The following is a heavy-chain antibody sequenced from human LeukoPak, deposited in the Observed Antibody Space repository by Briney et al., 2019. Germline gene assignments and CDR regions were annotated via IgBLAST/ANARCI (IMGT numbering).Heavy chain of an antibody. CDR1: GFTFSSYG. Sequence: GGSLRLSCAASGFTFSSYGMHWVRQAPGKGLEWVAVISYDGSNKYYADSVKGRFTISRDNSKNTLYLQMNSLRAEDTAVYYCAKLPAATSAYFDYWGQGTLVTVSS. V-gene: IGHV3-30*18. CDR3: AKLPAATSAYFDY. D-gene: IGHD2-2*01. J-gene: IGHJ4*02. CDR2: ISYDGSNK.